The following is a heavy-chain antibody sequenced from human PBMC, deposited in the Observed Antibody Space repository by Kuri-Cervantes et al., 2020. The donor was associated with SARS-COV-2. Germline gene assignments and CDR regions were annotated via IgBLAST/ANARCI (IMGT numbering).Heavy chain of an antibody. D-gene: IGHD6-13*01. Sequence: SQTLSLTCAVYGGSFSGYYWSWIRQPPGKGLEWIGEINHSGSTNYNPSLKSRVTVSVDTSKNQFSLKLSSVTAADTAVYYCARAPGSSSWLYYYYGMDVWGQGTTVTVSS. V-gene: IGHV4-34*01. CDR1: GGSFSGYY. CDR3: ARAPGSSSWLYYYYGMDV. J-gene: IGHJ6*02. CDR2: INHSGST.